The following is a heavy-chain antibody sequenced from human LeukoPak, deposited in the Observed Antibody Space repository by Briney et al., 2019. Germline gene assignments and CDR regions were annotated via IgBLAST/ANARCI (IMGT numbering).Heavy chain of an antibody. V-gene: IGHV3-53*01. Sequence: GGSVRLSYAASGFTLRANYMSWVRQAPGWRLEWVSVIYAGGTTYYADSVRGRFTISRDNSKNTLYLQMNSLRDDDTAVYYCARDSSGWYDHWGQGPLVTVSS. D-gene: IGHD6-19*01. CDR3: ARDSSGWYDH. J-gene: IGHJ5*02. CDR1: GFTLRANY. CDR2: IYAGGTT.